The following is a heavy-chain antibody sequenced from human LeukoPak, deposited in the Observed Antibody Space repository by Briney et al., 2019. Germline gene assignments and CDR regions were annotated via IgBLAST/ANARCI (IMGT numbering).Heavy chain of an antibody. CDR3: ARETSGDYYMDV. J-gene: IGHJ6*03. Sequence: GGSLRLSCAASGFTFSSYAMSWVRQAPGKGLEWVSTISGSGGSTYYADSVKGRFTISRDNSKDTLYLQMNSLRAEDTAVYYCARETSGDYYMDVWGKGTTVTVSS. V-gene: IGHV3-23*01. CDR1: GFTFSSYA. D-gene: IGHD6-25*01. CDR2: ISGSGGST.